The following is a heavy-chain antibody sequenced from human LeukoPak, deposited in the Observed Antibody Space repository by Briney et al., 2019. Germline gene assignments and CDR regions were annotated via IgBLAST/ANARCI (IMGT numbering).Heavy chain of an antibody. CDR1: GGSISNYY. CDR3: ARDSGYNWNYVFDY. D-gene: IGHD1-7*01. CDR2: VYYSGST. Sequence: PSETLSLTCTVSGGSISNYYWNWVRQPPGKGLEWIGYVYYSGSTNYNPSLESRVTISVDTSKNQFSLKLSSVTAADTAVYYCARDSGYNWNYVFDYWGQGALVTVSS. V-gene: IGHV4-59*12. J-gene: IGHJ4*02.